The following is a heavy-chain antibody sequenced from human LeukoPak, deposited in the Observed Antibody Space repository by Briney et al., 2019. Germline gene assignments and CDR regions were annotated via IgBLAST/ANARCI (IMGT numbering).Heavy chain of an antibody. J-gene: IGHJ4*02. D-gene: IGHD6-13*01. Sequence: SETLSLTCTVSGDSISSHYWSWIRQPPGKGLKWIGFIYHSGNTNYNPSLKSRVTISLDTSKNQFSLRLSSVAAADTAVYYCASFPGYSSIIPYYFDYWGQGILVTVSS. CDR1: GDSISSHY. CDR2: IYHSGNT. CDR3: ASFPGYSSIIPYYFDY. V-gene: IGHV4-59*11.